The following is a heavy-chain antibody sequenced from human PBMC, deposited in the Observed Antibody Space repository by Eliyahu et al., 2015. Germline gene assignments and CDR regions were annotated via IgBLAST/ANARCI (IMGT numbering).Heavy chain of an antibody. J-gene: IGHJ4*02. D-gene: IGHD3-9*01. V-gene: IGHV3-23*01. CDR1: GFXFSSYA. CDR2: ISGSGGST. CDR3: AKDRLPIYYDILTGYCLDY. Sequence: EVQLLESGGGLVQPGGSLXLSXAASGFXFSSYAXXWVRQAPGKGLGWVSAISGSGGSTYYADSVKGRFTISRDNSKNTLYLQMNSLRAEDTAVYYCAKDRLPIYYDILTGYCLDYWGQGTLVTVSS.